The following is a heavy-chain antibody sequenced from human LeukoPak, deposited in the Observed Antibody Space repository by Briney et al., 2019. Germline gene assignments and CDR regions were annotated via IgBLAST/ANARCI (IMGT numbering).Heavy chain of an antibody. CDR2: FDPEDGET. V-gene: IGHV1-24*01. J-gene: IGHJ4*02. Sequence: ASVKVSFTVSGYTLTELSMHWVRQAPGKGHEWMGGFDPEDGETIYAQKFQGRVTMTEDTSTDTAYMEVSSLRSEDTAVYYCAGVLPLIAVADTWPRPIDNWGQRAPVTVSS. D-gene: IGHD6-19*01. CDR1: GYTLTELS. CDR3: AGVLPLIAVADTWPRPIDN.